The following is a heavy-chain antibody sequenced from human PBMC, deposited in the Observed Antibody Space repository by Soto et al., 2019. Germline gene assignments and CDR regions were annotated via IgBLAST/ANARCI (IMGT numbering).Heavy chain of an antibody. D-gene: IGHD3-9*01. CDR3: ARQGRYYDILTGYSKFDY. CDR2: IYPGDSDT. J-gene: IGHJ4*02. CDR1: GYSFTSYW. Sequence: GESLKISCKGSGYSFTSYWIGWVRQMPGKGLEWMGIIYPGDSDTRYSPSFQGQVTISADKSISTAYLQWSSLKASDTAMYYCARQGRYYDILTGYSKFDYWGQGTLVTVSS. V-gene: IGHV5-51*01.